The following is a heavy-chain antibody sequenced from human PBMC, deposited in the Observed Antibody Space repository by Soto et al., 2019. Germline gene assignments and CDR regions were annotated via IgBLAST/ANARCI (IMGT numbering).Heavy chain of an antibody. CDR1: GFTINDFA. D-gene: IGHD5-12*01. CDR3: ARDSGIVAGGRFSFDP. J-gene: IGHJ5*02. V-gene: IGHV3-9*01. CDR2: IDWNGANI. Sequence: EVQLVESAGGLVQPGRSLRLSCAASGFTINDFAMHWVRQAPGKGLEWVASIDWNGANIAYAASVEGRFTISRDNVKNSLFLQMNSLRAEDTAFYFCARDSGIVAGGRFSFDPRGQGTLVTVSS.